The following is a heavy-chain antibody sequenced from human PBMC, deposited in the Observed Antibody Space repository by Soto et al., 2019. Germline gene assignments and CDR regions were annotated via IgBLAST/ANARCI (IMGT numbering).Heavy chain of an antibody. J-gene: IGHJ3*02. D-gene: IGHD1-1*01. V-gene: IGHV4-59*01. CDR2: LAYSGSP. CDR3: ARITTFLTFDI. Sequence: SETLSLTCAVYGGSFSGFYWTWIRQPPGKGLEWIGYLAYSGSPNYSPSLKSRVTISLDRSKNQFSVKLSSVTAADTAVYYCARITTFLTFDIWGQGTMVTVSS. CDR1: GGSFSGFY.